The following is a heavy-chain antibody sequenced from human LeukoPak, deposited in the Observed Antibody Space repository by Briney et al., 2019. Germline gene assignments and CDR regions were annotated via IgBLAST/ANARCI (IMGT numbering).Heavy chain of an antibody. CDR2: MNPNSGNT. CDR3: ARVIRPYYDYYFDY. J-gene: IGHJ4*02. CDR1: GYTFTSYD. Sequence: GASVKVSCKASGYTFTSYDINWVRQATGQGLEWMGWMNPNSGNTGYAQKFQGRVTITRNTSISTAYMELSSLRSEDTAVYYCARVIRPYYDYYFDYWGQGTLVTVSS. V-gene: IGHV1-8*03. D-gene: IGHD3-22*01.